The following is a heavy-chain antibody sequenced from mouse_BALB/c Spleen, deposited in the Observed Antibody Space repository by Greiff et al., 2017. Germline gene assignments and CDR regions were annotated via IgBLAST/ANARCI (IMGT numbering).Heavy chain of an antibody. V-gene: IGHV1-62-2*01. J-gene: IGHJ4*01. CDR3: ARHESPRLVWNAMDY. CDR1: GYTFTEYI. CDR2: FYPGSGSI. Sequence: VHLVESGAELVKPGASVKLSCKASGYTFTEYIIHWVKQRSGQGLEWIGWFYPGSGSIKYNEKFKDKATLTADKSSSTVYMELSRLTSEDSAVYFCARHESPRLVWNAMDYWGQGTSVTVSS. D-gene: IGHD2-10*02.